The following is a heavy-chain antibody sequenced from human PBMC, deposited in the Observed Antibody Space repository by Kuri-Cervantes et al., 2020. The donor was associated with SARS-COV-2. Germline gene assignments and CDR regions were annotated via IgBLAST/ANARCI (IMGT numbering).Heavy chain of an antibody. J-gene: IGHJ4*01. CDR1: GGSISSGDYY. CDR3: ARVDYDFGSGYSPTVDY. V-gene: IGHV4-30-4*08. CDR2: IYYSERT. D-gene: IGHD3-3*01. Sequence: SETLSLTCTVSGGSISSGDYYWSWIRQPQGKGLGWIGYIYYSERTYYNPSLKSPVTISVDTTKNQFSLKLSSVTAADTAVYYCARVDYDFGSGYSPTVDYWGQEPWSPSPQ.